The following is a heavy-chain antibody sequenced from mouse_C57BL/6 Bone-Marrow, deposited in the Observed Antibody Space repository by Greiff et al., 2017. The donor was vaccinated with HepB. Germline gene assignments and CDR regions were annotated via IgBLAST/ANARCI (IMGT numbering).Heavy chain of an antibody. D-gene: IGHD2-4*01. CDR2: INPSSGYT. Sequence: VQLVESGAELARPGASVKMSCKASGYTFTSYTMHWVKQRPGQGLEWIGYINPSSGYTKYNQKFKDKATLTADKSSSTAYMQLSSLTSEDSAVYYCARYDYEGYWGQGTTLTVSS. CDR1: GYTFTSYT. J-gene: IGHJ2*01. V-gene: IGHV1-4*01. CDR3: ARYDYEGY.